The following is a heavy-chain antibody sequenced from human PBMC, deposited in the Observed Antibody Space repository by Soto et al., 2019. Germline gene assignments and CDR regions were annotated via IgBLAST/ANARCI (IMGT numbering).Heavy chain of an antibody. D-gene: IGHD6-19*01. CDR3: ARDRRMYTETISGWSDY. CDR2: ISTSSSYI. CDR1: GFTFSSYS. J-gene: IGHJ4*02. V-gene: IGHV3-21*02. Sequence: EVQLVESGGGLVKPGGSLRLSCAASGFTFSSYSRNWARQAPGKGLEWVSSISTSSSYIFYADSVKGRFTISRDNAKNSLYLQMNSLRADDTAVYYCARDRRMYTETISGWSDYWGQGTLVTVSS.